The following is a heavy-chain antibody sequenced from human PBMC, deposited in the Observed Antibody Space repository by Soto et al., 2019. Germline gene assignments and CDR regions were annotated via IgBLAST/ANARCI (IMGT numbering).Heavy chain of an antibody. D-gene: IGHD4-17*01. V-gene: IGHV4-4*02. J-gene: IGHJ4*01. Sequence: SETLSLTCAVSSGSIRSSNWWSWVRQSPGKGLEWIGEIFHNGNTYYNPSLNSRVTISVDTSKNQFSLKLSSVTAADTAVYYCARGRLKYRYGDFDYWGHGTLVTVS. CDR2: IFHNGNT. CDR1: SGSIRSSNW. CDR3: ARGRLKYRYGDFDY.